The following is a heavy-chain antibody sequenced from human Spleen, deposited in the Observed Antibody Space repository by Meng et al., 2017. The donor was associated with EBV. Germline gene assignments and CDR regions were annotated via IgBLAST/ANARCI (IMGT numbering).Heavy chain of an antibody. CDR1: GGTFSSYA. Sequence: QVHLGQSGAEVKKPGSSVKVPCKASGGTFSSYAISWVRQAPGQGLEWMGGIIPIFGTANYAQKFQGRVTITADKSTSTAYMELSSLRSEDTAVYYCAREGGEIPRVFDPWGQGTLVTVSS. D-gene: IGHD3-16*01. J-gene: IGHJ5*02. V-gene: IGHV1-69*06. CDR3: AREGGEIPRVFDP. CDR2: IIPIFGTA.